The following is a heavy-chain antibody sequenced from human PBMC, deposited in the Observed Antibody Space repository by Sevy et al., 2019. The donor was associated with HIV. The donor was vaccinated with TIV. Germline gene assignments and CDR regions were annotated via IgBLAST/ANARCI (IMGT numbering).Heavy chain of an antibody. Sequence: SLKISCAASGFSFDDYAMHWVRQAPGKGLEWVSGISWNSAFIGHPDSVKGRYTISRDKAKNSSYLQINSLKPEDTAFYYCAKGGGSGGGPSAEYFDHWGQGTLVTVSS. CDR2: ISWNSAFI. CDR3: AKGGGSGGGPSAEYFDH. V-gene: IGHV3-9*01. J-gene: IGHJ1*01. D-gene: IGHD1-26*01. CDR1: GFSFDDYA.